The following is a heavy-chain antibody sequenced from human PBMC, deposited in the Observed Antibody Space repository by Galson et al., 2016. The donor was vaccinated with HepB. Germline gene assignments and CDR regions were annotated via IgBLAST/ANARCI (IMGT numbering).Heavy chain of an antibody. J-gene: IGHJ6*02. CDR1: GYTFRNYV. CDR2: IIPMFGTP. V-gene: IGHV1-69*13. D-gene: IGHD6-13*01. CDR3: ARSAPSGLNHHYYYGMDV. Sequence: SVKVSCKASGYTFRNYVISWVRQAPGRGLEWMGGIIPMFGTPYYAHNFRGRVTINADDSTSTGYMALSSLRSEDTAVYYCARSAPSGLNHHYYYGMDVWGQGTTVTVSS.